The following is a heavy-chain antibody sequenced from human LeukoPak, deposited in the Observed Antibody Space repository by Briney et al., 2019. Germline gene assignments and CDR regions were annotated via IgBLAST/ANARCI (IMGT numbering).Heavy chain of an antibody. CDR1: GITLSNYG. J-gene: IGHJ4*02. D-gene: IGHD3-22*01. V-gene: IGHV3-23*01. CDR3: AKRGFVIRVILVGFHKEAYYFDS. CDR2: ISDSGGRT. Sequence: GGSLRLSCAVSGITLSNYGMSWVRQAPGKGLEWVAGISDSGGRTNYADSVKGRFTISRDNPKNTLYLQMNSLRAEDTAVYFFAKRGFVIRVILVGFHKEAYYFDSWGQGALVTVSS.